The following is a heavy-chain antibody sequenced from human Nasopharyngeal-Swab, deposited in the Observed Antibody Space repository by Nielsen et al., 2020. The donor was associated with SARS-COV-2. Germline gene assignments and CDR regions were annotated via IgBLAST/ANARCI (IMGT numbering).Heavy chain of an antibody. CDR2: MYPRDSDT. J-gene: IGHJ4*02. CDR3: ATAYNGNYYWDY. D-gene: IGHD1-7*01. CDR1: GYIFSSYW. Sequence: GESLKTSCQGSGYIFSSYWLGWVRPMPRKGVEWIGIMYPRDSDTRYSPSFQGQVNISADKSISTAYLQWSSLKASDTAMYYCATAYNGNYYWDYWGQGTLVTVSS. V-gene: IGHV5-51*01.